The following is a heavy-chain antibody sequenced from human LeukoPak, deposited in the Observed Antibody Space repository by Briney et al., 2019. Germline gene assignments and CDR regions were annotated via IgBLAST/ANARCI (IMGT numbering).Heavy chain of an antibody. Sequence: GGSLRLSCAASGFTFSSYAMSWVRQAPGKGLEWVSSISGIGGSTYYADSVKGRFTISRDNSKNTLYLQMNSLSGEDTAVYYCATRQNGVCPGCGYWGQGTLVTVSS. CDR1: GFTFSSYA. CDR2: ISGIGGST. D-gene: IGHD2-8*01. J-gene: IGHJ4*02. CDR3: ATRQNGVCPGCGY. V-gene: IGHV3-23*01.